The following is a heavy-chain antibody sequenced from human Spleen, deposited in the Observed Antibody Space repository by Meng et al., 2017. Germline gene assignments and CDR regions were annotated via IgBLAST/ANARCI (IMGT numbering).Heavy chain of an antibody. V-gene: IGHV3-13*01. CDR1: GFILSNYG. J-gene: IGHJ3*02. D-gene: IGHD2-15*01. CDR3: ARLNGRYCSGDSCYGDAFDI. Sequence: GGSLRLSCAASGFILSNYGMHWVRQATGKGLEWVPAIGTAGDTSYPGSVKGRFTISRENAKNSLYLHMNSLRAGDAAVYYCARLNGRYCSGDSCYGDAFDIWGQGTMVTVSS. CDR2: IGTAGDT.